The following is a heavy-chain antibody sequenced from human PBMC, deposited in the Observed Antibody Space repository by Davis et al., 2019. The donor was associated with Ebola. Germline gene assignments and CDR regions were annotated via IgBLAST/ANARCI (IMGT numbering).Heavy chain of an antibody. Sequence: LRLSCTVSGGSISSGDYYWSWIRQPPGKGLEWIGYIYYSGSTYYNPSLKSRVTISVDTSKNQFSLKLSSVTAADTAVYYCARLAAVALTPRHSFYYYYGMDVWGQGTTVTVSS. V-gene: IGHV4-30-4*01. CDR3: ARLAAVALTPRHSFYYYYGMDV. CDR2: IYYSGST. D-gene: IGHD6-19*01. CDR1: GGSISSGDYY. J-gene: IGHJ6*02.